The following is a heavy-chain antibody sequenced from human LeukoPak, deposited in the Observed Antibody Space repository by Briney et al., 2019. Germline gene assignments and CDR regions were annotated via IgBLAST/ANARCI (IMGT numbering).Heavy chain of an antibody. CDR3: ARGIVVVPAALSAYFDY. V-gene: IGHV4-34*01. D-gene: IGHD2-2*01. CDR2: INHSGST. CDR1: GGSFSGYY. J-gene: IGHJ4*02. Sequence: SETLSLTCAVYGGSFSGYYWSWIRQPPGKGLEWIGEINHSGSTNYNPSLKSRVTISVDTSKNQFSLKLSSVTAADTAVYYCARGIVVVPAALSAYFDYWGQGTLVTVSS.